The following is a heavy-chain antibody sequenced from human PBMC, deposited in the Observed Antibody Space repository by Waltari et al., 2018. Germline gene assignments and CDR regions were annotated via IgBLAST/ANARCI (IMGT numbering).Heavy chain of an antibody. CDR2: ISYDGNNK. D-gene: IGHD6-19*01. J-gene: IGHJ4*02. Sequence: QVQLVESGGGVVQPGRSLRLSCAAPGLIFSSYGMHWVRQAPGKGLEWVAVISYDGNNKYYADSVKGRFTISRDNSKNTLCLQMNSLRAEDTAVYYCAKVQTAVAGYYFDYWGQGTLVTVSS. CDR3: AKVQTAVAGYYFDY. V-gene: IGHV3-30*18. CDR1: GLIFSSYG.